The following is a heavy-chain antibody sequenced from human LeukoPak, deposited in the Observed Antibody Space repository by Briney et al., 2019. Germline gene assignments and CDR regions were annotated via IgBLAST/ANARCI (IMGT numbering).Heavy chain of an antibody. Sequence: SETLSLTCTVSGDSVSSGDYSWGWIWQPSGKGLEWIGYIFHTGNSNYNPSLRSRVTISVDRSRNQFSLRLTSVTAADTAVYYCARELWFVNAPGSWLDPWGPGTLVAVSS. V-gene: IGHV4-30-2*01. D-gene: IGHD3-10*01. CDR2: IFHTGNS. CDR3: ARELWFVNAPGSWLDP. J-gene: IGHJ5*02. CDR1: GDSVSSGDYS.